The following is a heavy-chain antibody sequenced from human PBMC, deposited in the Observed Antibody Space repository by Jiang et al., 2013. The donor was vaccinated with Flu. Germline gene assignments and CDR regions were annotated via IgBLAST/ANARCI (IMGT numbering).Heavy chain of an antibody. CDR2: IWHDGSXK. J-gene: IGHJ4*02. D-gene: IGHD2-2*01. CDR1: SYYR. CDR3: ATLRGSSYDTYLADF. V-gene: IGHV3-30*02. Sequence: SYYRMHWVRKSPNKGLEWVASIWHDGSXKFYGDSVRGRFTISRDNSKNTLFLQMDSLRPEDSAIYYCATLRGSSYDTYLADFWGQGTLVTVSS.